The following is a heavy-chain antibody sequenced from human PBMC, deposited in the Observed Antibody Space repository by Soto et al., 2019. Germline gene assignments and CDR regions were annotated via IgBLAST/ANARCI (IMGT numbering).Heavy chain of an antibody. CDR2: INPDGSRI. CDR1: GFSFSSQW. V-gene: IGHV3-74*01. CDR3: VKDIR. Sequence: PGGSLRLSCAASGFSFSSQWMYWVRQSQGKGPVWVSYINPDGSRIGYADSVKGRFTISRDNAKNTLYLQMNILRVEDTAVYYCVKDIRWGRGTLVTVSS. J-gene: IGHJ4*02.